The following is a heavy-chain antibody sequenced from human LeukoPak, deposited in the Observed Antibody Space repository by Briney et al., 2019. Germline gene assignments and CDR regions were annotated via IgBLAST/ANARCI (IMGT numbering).Heavy chain of an antibody. J-gene: IGHJ6*02. D-gene: IGHD5-18*01. CDR3: ARVTAMASAENYYYGMDV. CDR1: GGSISSYY. V-gene: IGHV4-59*01. CDR2: IYYSGST. Sequence: SETLSLTCTVSGGSISSYYWSWIRQPPGKGLEWIGYIYYSGSTNYNPSLKSRVTISVDTSKNQFSLKLSSVTAADTAVYCCARVTAMASAENYYYGMDVWGQGTTVTVSS.